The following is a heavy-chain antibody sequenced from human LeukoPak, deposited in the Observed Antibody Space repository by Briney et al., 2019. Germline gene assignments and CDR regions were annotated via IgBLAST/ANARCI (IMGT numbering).Heavy chain of an antibody. V-gene: IGHV3-48*01. CDR2: ISSSSSTI. Sequence: GGSLRLSCAASGFTFSSYAMSWVRQAPGKGLEWVSYISSSSSTIYYADSVKGRFTISRDNAKNSLYLQMSSLRAEDTAVYYCAKGLSAAGDYYFDYWGQGALVTVSS. J-gene: IGHJ4*02. D-gene: IGHD2-21*01. CDR1: GFTFSSYA. CDR3: AKGLSAAGDYYFDY.